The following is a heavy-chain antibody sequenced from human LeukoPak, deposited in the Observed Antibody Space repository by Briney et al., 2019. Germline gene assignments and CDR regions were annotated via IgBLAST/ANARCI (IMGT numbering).Heavy chain of an antibody. CDR3: ARVETLRGGPSALDY. CDR1: GFTFSSYG. D-gene: IGHD4-17*01. J-gene: IGHJ4*02. V-gene: IGHV3-30*02. Sequence: QTGGSLRLSCAASGFTFSSYGMHWVRQAPGKGLEWVAFIRYDGSNKYYADSVKGRFTISRDNSKNTLYLQMNSLRAEDTAVYYCARVETLRGGPSALDYWGQGTLVTVSS. CDR2: IRYDGSNK.